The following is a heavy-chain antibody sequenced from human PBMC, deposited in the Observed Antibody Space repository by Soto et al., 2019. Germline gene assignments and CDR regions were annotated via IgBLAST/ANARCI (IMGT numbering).Heavy chain of an antibody. CDR3: ASGWFGEFVYYFDY. CDR1: GYTFTSYC. Sequence: GVPVKVSCKASGYTFTSYCISCARQAPGQGLEWMGWIFAHNGNTNYAQKLQGRVTMTTDTSTSTAYMELRSLGSDDTAVYYCASGWFGEFVYYFDYWGQGTLVTVSS. D-gene: IGHD3-10*01. CDR2: IFAHNGNT. V-gene: IGHV1-18*01. J-gene: IGHJ4*02.